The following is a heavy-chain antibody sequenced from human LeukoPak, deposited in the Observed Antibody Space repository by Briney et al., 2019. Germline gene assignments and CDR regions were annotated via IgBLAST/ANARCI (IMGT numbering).Heavy chain of an antibody. D-gene: IGHD3-10*01. V-gene: IGHV3-11*01. Sequence: GGSLRLSCAASGFTFSDYYMSWIRQAPGKGVEWVSYISSSGSTIYYADSVKGRFTISRDNAKNSLYLQMNSLRAEDTAVYYCARHLESIYYGSGIKYNWFDPWGQGTLVTVSS. CDR1: GFTFSDYY. CDR3: ARHLESIYYGSGIKYNWFDP. CDR2: ISSSGSTI. J-gene: IGHJ5*02.